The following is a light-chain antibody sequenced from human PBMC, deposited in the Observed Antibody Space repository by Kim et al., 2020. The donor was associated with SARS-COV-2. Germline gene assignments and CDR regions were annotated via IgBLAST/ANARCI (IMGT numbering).Light chain of an antibody. CDR1: SSDIGAFKY. CDR2: DVT. Sequence: GHSITISCTGNSSDIGAFKYVSWFQQHPGKAPKLMIYDVTERPSGISNRFSGSTSGNTASLTISGLQAEDEADYYCSSYTTANTRLFGTGTKVTVL. CDR3: SSYTTANTRL. J-gene: IGLJ1*01. V-gene: IGLV2-14*03.